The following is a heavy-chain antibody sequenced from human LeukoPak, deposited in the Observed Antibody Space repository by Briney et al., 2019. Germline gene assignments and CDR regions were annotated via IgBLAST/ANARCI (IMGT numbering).Heavy chain of an antibody. CDR3: ARLALVRYCSGGSCPPDY. D-gene: IGHD2-15*01. J-gene: IGHJ4*02. CDR1: GYSFTSYW. CDR2: IYPGDSDT. Sequence: GESLKISCQGSGYSFTSYWIGWVRQMPGKGLEWMGIIYPGDSDTRYSPSFQRQVTISADKSISTAYLQWSSLKASDTAMYYCARLALVRYCSGGSCPPDYWGQGTLVTVSS. V-gene: IGHV5-51*01.